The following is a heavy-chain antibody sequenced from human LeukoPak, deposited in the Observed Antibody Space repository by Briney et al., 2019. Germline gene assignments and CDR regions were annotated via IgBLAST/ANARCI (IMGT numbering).Heavy chain of an antibody. CDR2: IDPSDSYT. V-gene: IGHV5-10-1*01. CDR3: ARQCRWELRLYYFDY. D-gene: IGHD1-26*01. CDR1: VYSFTSYW. Sequence: GESLKISCKGSVYSFTSYWISWVRQMPGKGLEWMGRIDPSDSYTNYSPSFQGHVTISADKSISTAYLQWSSLKASDTAMYYCARQCRWELRLYYFDYWGQGTLVTVSS. J-gene: IGHJ4*02.